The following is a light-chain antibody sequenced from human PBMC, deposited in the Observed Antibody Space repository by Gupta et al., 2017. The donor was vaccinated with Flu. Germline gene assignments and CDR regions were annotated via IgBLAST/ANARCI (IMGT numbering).Light chain of an antibody. CDR1: RALVDYDGHTY. V-gene: IGKV2-30*01. CDR2: KVN. CDR3: MQGRRWPWT. J-gene: IGKJ1*01. Sequence: PHSLTVTLGQPASISCTSSRALVDYDGHTYLDWFHQRPGQSLRHLIYKVNYRDTGVPDRFSGSGSGSHFAFNISAVEADDVGVYYCMQGRRWPWTFGQWTKVDTK.